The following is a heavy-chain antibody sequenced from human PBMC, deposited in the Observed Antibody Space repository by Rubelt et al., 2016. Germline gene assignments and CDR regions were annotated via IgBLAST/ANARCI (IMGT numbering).Heavy chain of an antibody. CDR3: AKDQSSGWHTPEY. Sequence: VQLQQWGAGLLKPSETLSLTCAVYSGSFSAYYWTWVRQAPGKGLEWVSSISGSGESAYYADSVKGRFTIARDSSKNTLSLQMNSLRAEDTAVYYCAKDQSSGWHTPEYWGQGTLVTVSS. D-gene: IGHD6-19*01. V-gene: IGHV3-23*01. CDR1: SGSFSAYY. CDR2: ISGSGESA. J-gene: IGHJ4*02.